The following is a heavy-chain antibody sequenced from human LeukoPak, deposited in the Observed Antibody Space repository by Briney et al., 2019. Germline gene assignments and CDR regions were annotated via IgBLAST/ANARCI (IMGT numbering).Heavy chain of an antibody. CDR3: ARAGEDIVATTEPPFDY. V-gene: IGHV4-34*01. Sequence: NSSETLSLTCAVYGGSFSGYYWSWIRQPPGKGLEWIGEINHSGSTNYNPSLKSRVTISVDTSKNQFSLKLSSVTAADTAVYYCARAGEDIVATTEPPFDYWGQGTLVTVSS. J-gene: IGHJ4*02. D-gene: IGHD5-12*01. CDR1: GGSFSGYY. CDR2: INHSGST.